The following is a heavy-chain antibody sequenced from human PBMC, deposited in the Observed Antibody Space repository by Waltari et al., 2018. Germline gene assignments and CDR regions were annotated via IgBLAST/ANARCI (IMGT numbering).Heavy chain of an antibody. J-gene: IGHJ5*02. CDR2: IRSKADGGTT. V-gene: IGHV3-49*03. CDR3: TRGRVTTRTHWFDP. CDR1: GFTFGDYA. Sequence: EVQLVESGGGLVQPGRSLRLSCTASGFTFGDYAMSWFRQAPGKGLEWVGFIRSKADGGTTEYAASVKGRFTISRDDSKSIAYLQMNSLKTEDTAVYYCTRGRVTTRTHWFDPWGQGTLVTVSS. D-gene: IGHD2-21*02.